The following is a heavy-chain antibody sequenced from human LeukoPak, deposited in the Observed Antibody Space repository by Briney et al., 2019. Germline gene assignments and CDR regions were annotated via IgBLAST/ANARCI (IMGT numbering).Heavy chain of an antibody. D-gene: IGHD6-19*01. CDR1: GGSISGSSNN. CDR2: SNYSAVT. Sequence: PSETLSLTCTVSGGSISGSSNNWGCIGQPQGKGLEWIRSSNYSAVTYYNPSLKSRRVTISVDPSKRQLSLRLSAVTAADTAVYYCARHQWHYYYYMGVCGKGSTVTVSS. CDR3: ARHQWHYYYYMGV. J-gene: IGHJ6*03. V-gene: IGHV4-39*01.